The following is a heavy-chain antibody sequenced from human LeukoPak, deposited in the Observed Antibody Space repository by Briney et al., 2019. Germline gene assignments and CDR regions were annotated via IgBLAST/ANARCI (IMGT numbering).Heavy chain of an antibody. CDR3: ARGSSSWQRYNWFDP. Sequence: SETLSLTCTVSGGSMNTYYWSWIRQPPGKGLEWIGEINHSGSTNYNPSLKSRVTISVDTSKNQFSLKLSSVTAADTAVYYCARGSSSWQRYNWFDPWGQGTLVTVSS. D-gene: IGHD6-13*01. V-gene: IGHV4-34*01. J-gene: IGHJ5*02. CDR1: GGSMNTYY. CDR2: INHSGST.